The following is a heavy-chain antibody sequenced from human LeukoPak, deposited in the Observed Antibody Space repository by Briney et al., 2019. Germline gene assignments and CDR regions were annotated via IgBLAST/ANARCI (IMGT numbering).Heavy chain of an antibody. CDR2: ISYDGSNK. CDR3: ARDIAGYEPYYFDY. D-gene: IGHD5-12*01. CDR1: GFTFSDYY. V-gene: IGHV3-30*03. Sequence: GGSLRLSCAASGFTFSDYYMSWIRQAPGKGLEWVAVISYDGSNKYYADSVKGRFTISRDNSKNTLYLQMNSLRAEDTAVYYCARDIAGYEPYYFDYWGQGTLVTVSS. J-gene: IGHJ4*02.